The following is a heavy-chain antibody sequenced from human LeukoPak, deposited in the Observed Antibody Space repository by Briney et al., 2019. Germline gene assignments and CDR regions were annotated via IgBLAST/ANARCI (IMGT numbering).Heavy chain of an antibody. V-gene: IGHV4-39*07. Sequence: SETLSLSCSVSGGSVTTGTYHWTWMRQPPGKGLEWIGRVYFDGGTHYNRSLQSRVSISVATSQNQYSLRLSSVTAADTAVYYCARDHDYDGRGRFDPWGQGILVTVSS. D-gene: IGHD3-16*01. CDR3: ARDHDYDGRGRFDP. J-gene: IGHJ5*02. CDR2: VYFDGGT. CDR1: GGSVTTGTYH.